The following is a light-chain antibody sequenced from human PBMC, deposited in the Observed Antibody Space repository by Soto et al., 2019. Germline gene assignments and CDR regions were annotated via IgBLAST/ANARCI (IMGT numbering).Light chain of an antibody. CDR1: SSDVGGYNY. CDR3: SSYTSSNTVV. Sequence: QSALTQPASVSGSPGQSITISCTGTSSDVGGYNYVSWYQQHPGKAPKLMIYDVHNRPSGVSNRFSGSKSGNAASLTISGLQAEDEADYYCSSYTSSNTVVFGGGTKLTVL. CDR2: DVH. V-gene: IGLV2-14*01. J-gene: IGLJ2*01.